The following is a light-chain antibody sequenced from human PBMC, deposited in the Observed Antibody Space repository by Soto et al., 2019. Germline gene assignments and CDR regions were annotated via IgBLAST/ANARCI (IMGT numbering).Light chain of an antibody. Sequence: QSALTQPRSVSGSPGQSVTISCTGTSSDVGGYNYVSWYQQHPGKAPKLMIYDVSKRPSGVPDRFSGSKSGNTASLTISGHQAEDEADYYCCSYAGSYTWVFGGGNKLTVL. J-gene: IGLJ3*02. CDR1: SSDVGGYNY. CDR3: CSYAGSYTWV. V-gene: IGLV2-11*01. CDR2: DVS.